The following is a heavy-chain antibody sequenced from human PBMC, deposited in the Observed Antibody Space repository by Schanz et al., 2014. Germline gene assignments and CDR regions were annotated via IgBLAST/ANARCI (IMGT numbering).Heavy chain of an antibody. Sequence: QVQLQESGPGLVKPSGTLSLTCTVSGDSISNSHWWNWVRQPPGKGLEWIGVIYHGGTTIYNPSLESRVTISVDTSKNQFSLKLSSVTAADTAVYYCARGLYKPYFDYWGQGTLVTVSS. CDR1: GDSISNSHW. CDR3: ARGLYKPYFDY. J-gene: IGHJ4*02. D-gene: IGHD1-1*01. V-gene: IGHV4-4*02. CDR2: IYHGGTT.